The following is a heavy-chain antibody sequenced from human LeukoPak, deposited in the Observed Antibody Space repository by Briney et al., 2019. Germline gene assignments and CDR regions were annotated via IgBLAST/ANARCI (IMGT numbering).Heavy chain of an antibody. V-gene: IGHV3-53*01. Sequence: GGSLRLSCAASGFTVSSNYMSWVRQAPGKGLEWVSVIYSGGSTYYADSVKGRFTISRDNAKNTLYLQMNSLRAEDTAVYYCARSRGWFGELSAHYFDYWGQGTLVTVSS. J-gene: IGHJ4*02. D-gene: IGHD3-10*01. CDR2: IYSGGST. CDR3: ARSRGWFGELSAHYFDY. CDR1: GFTVSSNY.